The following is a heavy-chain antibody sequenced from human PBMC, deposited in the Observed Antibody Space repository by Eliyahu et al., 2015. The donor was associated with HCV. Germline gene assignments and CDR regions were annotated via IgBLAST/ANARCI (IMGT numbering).Heavy chain of an antibody. CDR1: GGSISNYY. V-gene: IGHV4-59*01. J-gene: IGHJ5*01. CDR2: IYYSGSS. CDR3: ARALYTRAPDWFDS. Sequence: QVQLQESGPGLVKPSETLSLTCTVSGGSISNYYWSWIRQTPGKGLEWIGDIYYSGSSNYNPSLKSRVTISVDTSNNQFSLKLTSVTTADTAVYYCARALYTRAPDWFDSWGQGTLVTVSS. D-gene: IGHD6-13*01.